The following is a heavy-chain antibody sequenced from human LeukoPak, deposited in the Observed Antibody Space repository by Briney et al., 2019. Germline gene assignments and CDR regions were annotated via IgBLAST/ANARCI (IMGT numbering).Heavy chain of an antibody. CDR1: GGTFSSYA. D-gene: IGHD6-13*01. V-gene: IGHV1-69*06. J-gene: IGHJ5*02. Sequence: SVKVSCKASGGTFSSYAISWVRQAPGQGLEWMGGIIPIFGTANYAQKFQGRVTITADKSTSTAYMELSSLRSEDTAVYYCARDRVAAARWFDPWGQGTLVTVSS. CDR2: IIPIFGTA. CDR3: ARDRVAAARWFDP.